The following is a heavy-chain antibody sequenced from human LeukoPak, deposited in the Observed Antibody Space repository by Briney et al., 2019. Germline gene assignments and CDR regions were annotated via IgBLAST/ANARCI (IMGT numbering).Heavy chain of an antibody. CDR2: INPNSGGT. CDR1: GYTFTGYY. D-gene: IGHD3-3*01. Sequence: ASVKVSCKASGYTFTGYYMHWVRQAPGQGLEWMGWINPNSGGTNYPQKFQGRVTMTRDTSISTAYMELSRLRSDDTAVYYCAREESTDFWSGIGDNWFDPWGQGTLVTVSS. CDR3: AREESTDFWSGIGDNWFDP. V-gene: IGHV1-2*02. J-gene: IGHJ5*02.